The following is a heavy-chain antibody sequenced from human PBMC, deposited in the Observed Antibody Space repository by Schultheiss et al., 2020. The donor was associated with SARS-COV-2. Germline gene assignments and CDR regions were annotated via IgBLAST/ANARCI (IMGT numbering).Heavy chain of an antibody. Sequence: GGSLRLSCAASGFTFDDYAMHWVRQAPGKGLEWVSLISWDGGSTYYADSVKGRFTISRDNSKNSLYLQMNSLRAEDTALYYCALSYGDYVGDAFDIWGQGTMVTVSS. CDR2: ISWDGGST. J-gene: IGHJ3*02. CDR3: ALSYGDYVGDAFDI. D-gene: IGHD4-17*01. V-gene: IGHV3-43D*04. CDR1: GFTFDDYA.